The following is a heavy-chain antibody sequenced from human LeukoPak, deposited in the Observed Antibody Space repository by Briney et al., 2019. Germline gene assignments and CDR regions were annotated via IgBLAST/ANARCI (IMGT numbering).Heavy chain of an antibody. CDR3: ATPGGSIVGATIGFDY. Sequence: PGGSLRLSCAASGFTFSSYWMSWVRQAPGKGLEWVANIKQDGSEKYYVDSVKGRFTISRDNAKDSLHLQMNSLRAEDTAVYYCATPGGSIVGATIGFDYWGQGTLVTVSS. CDR2: IKQDGSEK. V-gene: IGHV3-7*01. D-gene: IGHD1-26*01. CDR1: GFTFSSYW. J-gene: IGHJ4*02.